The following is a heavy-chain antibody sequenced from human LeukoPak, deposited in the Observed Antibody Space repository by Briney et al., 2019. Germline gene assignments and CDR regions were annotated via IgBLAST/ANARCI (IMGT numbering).Heavy chain of an antibody. CDR2: ISGSGGST. CDR1: GFTFSSYA. V-gene: IGHV3-23*01. Sequence: PGGSLRLSCAASGFTFSSYAMSWVRQAPGKGLEWVSAISGSGGSTYYADSGKGGFSISRDNSKNTLYLQMNSLRAEDTAVYYCAKLTTYRIAAAGTGFDPWGQGTLVTVSS. CDR3: AKLTTYRIAAAGTGFDP. D-gene: IGHD6-13*01. J-gene: IGHJ5*02.